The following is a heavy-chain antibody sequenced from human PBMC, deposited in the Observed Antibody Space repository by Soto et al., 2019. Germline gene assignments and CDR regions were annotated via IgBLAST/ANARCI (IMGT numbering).Heavy chain of an antibody. J-gene: IGHJ4*01. CDR2: ISKSGSYI. CDR3: AREAAGYSEYFDF. Sequence: GGSLRLSCLVTCFTFSDYTLNWVRQPPGKGLEWVSSISKSGSYIYYADSLKGRFTISRDNAKDSAYLQMNALRVEDTAIYYCAREAAGYSEYFDFWDHGTLVTVSS. V-gene: IGHV3-21*01. CDR1: CFTFSDYT. D-gene: IGHD6-25*01.